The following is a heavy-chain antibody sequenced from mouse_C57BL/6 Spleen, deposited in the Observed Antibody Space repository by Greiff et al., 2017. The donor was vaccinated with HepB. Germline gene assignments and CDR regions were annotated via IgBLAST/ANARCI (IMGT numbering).Heavy chain of an antibody. CDR1: GYTFTSYW. J-gene: IGHJ2*01. CDR2: IYPGNSDT. CDR3: TRGMNWDRVPYFDY. D-gene: IGHD4-1*01. V-gene: IGHV1-5*01. Sequence: EVQLQQSGTVLARPGASVKMSCKTSGYTFTSYWMHWVKQRPGQGLEWIGAIYPGNSDTSYNQKFKGKAKLTAVTSASTAYMELSSLTNEDSAVYYCTRGMNWDRVPYFDYWGQGTTLTVSS.